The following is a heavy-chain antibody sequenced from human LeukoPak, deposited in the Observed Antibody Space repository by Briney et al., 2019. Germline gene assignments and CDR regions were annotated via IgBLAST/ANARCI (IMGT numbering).Heavy chain of an antibody. J-gene: IGHJ2*01. Sequence: GGSLRLSCAASGFTFSSYTMNWVRQAPGRGLEWVSYIGPSGTAIYYADSVKGRFTISRDNARNSLFLQMNSLRAEDTAVYYCARSQGDYYSEYFDLWGRGTLVTVSS. CDR1: GFTFSSYT. CDR2: IGPSGTAI. V-gene: IGHV3-48*01. D-gene: IGHD3-10*01. CDR3: ARSQGDYYSEYFDL.